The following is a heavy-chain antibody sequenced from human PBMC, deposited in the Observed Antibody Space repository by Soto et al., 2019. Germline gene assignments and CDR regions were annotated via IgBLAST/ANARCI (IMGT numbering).Heavy chain of an antibody. CDR2: IFHDGSH. J-gene: IGHJ6*01. V-gene: IGHV4-30-4*01. Sequence: SETLSLTCTVSGGSISSGDSYWCWIRQPPGKGLEGFGYIFHDGSHYYNPSLARPVSISVDKSKNQFSTRLNSVTAADTAVYYCAREGAASYSYYYGTDVWGQGATVTVS. CDR3: AREGAASYSYYYGTDV. D-gene: IGHD3-16*01. CDR1: GGSISSGDSY.